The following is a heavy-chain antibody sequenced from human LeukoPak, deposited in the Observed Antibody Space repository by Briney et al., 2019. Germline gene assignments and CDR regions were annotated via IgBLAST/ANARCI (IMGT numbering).Heavy chain of an antibody. D-gene: IGHD1-14*01. V-gene: IGHV4-61*01. J-gene: IGHJ3*01. CDR2: VYYSGTT. CDR3: ARQDGGPGPFVV. Sequence: SETLSLTCSVSDGSVSSDKYYWNWIRQPPGKGLEWIGYVYYSGTTKYNPSLKSRVTISVDTSKGQFSLKLSSVTTADTAVYYGARQDGGPGPFVVWGRGTIVPVSS. CDR1: DGSVSSDKYY.